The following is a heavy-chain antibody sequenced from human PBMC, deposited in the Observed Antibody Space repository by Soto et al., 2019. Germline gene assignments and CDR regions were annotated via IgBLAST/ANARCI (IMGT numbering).Heavy chain of an antibody. D-gene: IGHD5-12*01. J-gene: IGHJ3*02. V-gene: IGHV4-59*01. Sequence: SETLSLTCTVSGGSISSYYWSWIRQPPGKGLEWIGYIYYSGSTNYNPSLKSRVTISVDTSKNQFSLKLSSVTAADTAVYYCARSEYSGYDLYAFDIWGQGTMVTVSS. CDR2: IYYSGST. CDR3: ARSEYSGYDLYAFDI. CDR1: GGSISSYY.